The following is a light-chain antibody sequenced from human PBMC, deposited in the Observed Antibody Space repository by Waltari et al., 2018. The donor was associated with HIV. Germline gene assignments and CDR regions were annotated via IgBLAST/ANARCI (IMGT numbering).Light chain of an antibody. Sequence: QPALTQPASVSGSPGQSITISCTVPFSAVGSYNIFSWYQKHPGEAPKIMIYEVTKRPSGVSSRFSGSKSGNTASLTISGLQAEDEADYYCCSYAGSRIHVVFGGGTKLTVL. V-gene: IGLV2-23*02. CDR1: FSAVGSYNI. CDR3: CSYAGSRIHVV. J-gene: IGLJ2*01. CDR2: EVT.